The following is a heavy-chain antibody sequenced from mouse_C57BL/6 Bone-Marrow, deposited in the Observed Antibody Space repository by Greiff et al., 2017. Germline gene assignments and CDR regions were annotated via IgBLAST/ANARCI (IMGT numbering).Heavy chain of an antibody. V-gene: IGHV14-3*01. CDR2: IDPANGNT. Sequence: VQLQQSVAELVRPGASVKLSCTASGFNIKNSSMHWVKQRPEQGLEWIGRIDPANGNTKYAPKFQGKATITADPSSNTAYLQLSSLTSEDTAIYYCARASDYGSSRPRYFDVWGTGTTVTVSS. D-gene: IGHD1-1*01. CDR3: ARASDYGSSRPRYFDV. CDR1: GFNIKNSS. J-gene: IGHJ1*03.